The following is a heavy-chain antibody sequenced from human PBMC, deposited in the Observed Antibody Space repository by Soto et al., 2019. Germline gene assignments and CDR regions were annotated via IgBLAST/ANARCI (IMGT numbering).Heavy chain of an antibody. Sequence: GRSLRLSCAASGFTFSSWSMNWVRQAPGKGLEWVSSISSSSSYIYYADSVKGRFTISRDNAKNSLYLQMNSLRAEDTAVYYCARDAIAVAAAMDVWGQGTTVTASS. CDR2: ISSSSSYI. CDR1: GFTFSSWS. V-gene: IGHV3-21*01. CDR3: ARDAIAVAAAMDV. D-gene: IGHD6-19*01. J-gene: IGHJ6*02.